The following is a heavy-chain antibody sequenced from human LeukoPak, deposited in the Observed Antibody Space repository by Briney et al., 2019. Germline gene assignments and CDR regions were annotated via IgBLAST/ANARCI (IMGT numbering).Heavy chain of an antibody. D-gene: IGHD1-26*01. CDR3: ATVGGSYYGSHFDY. V-gene: IGHV1-24*01. J-gene: IGHJ4*02. Sequence: ASVKVSCKVSGYTLTELSMHWMRQAPGKGLEWMGGFDPEDGETIYAQKFQGRVTMTEDTSTDTAYMELSSLRSEDTAVYYCATVGGSYYGSHFDYWGQGTLVTVSS. CDR1: GYTLTELS. CDR2: FDPEDGET.